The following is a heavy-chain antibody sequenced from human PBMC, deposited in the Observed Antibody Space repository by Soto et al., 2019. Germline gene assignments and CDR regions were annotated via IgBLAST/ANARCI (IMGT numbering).Heavy chain of an antibody. V-gene: IGHV1-8*01. CDR2: MNPNSGNT. D-gene: IGHD3-22*01. J-gene: IGHJ5*02. CDR1: GYTFTSYD. Sequence: QVQLVQSGAEVKKPGASVKVSCKASGYTFTSYDINWVRQATGQGLEWMGWMNPNSGNTGYAQKFQGRVTMTRNTSISTAYLELSSLRSEDTAVYYCARGRTYYDSSGGQFDPWGQGTLVTVSS. CDR3: ARGRTYYDSSGGQFDP.